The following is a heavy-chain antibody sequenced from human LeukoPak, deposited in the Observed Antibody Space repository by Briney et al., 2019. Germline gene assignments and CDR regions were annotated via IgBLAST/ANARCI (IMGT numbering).Heavy chain of an antibody. Sequence: SETLSPTCTVSGASISNYYWSWIRQSPGKGLEWIGYMLYSGSTNQNPSLRSRVTISVDTSKNQFSLKLSSVTAADTAVYYCASGSVAKRAFDYWGQGTLVTVSS. V-gene: IGHV4-59*08. J-gene: IGHJ4*02. CDR1: GASISNYY. CDR3: ASGSVAKRAFDY. CDR2: MLYSGST. D-gene: IGHD4-23*01.